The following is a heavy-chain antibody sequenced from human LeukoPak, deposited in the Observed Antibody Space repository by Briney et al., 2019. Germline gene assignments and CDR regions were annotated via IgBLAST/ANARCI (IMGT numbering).Heavy chain of an antibody. Sequence: GESLKISCKGSGYSFTSYWIGWGRQRSGRGLEWMGIIYPGCSDTIYSPSFQGQVTISADKSLETAYLQWSSLNASDTAMYYCPRKLSRMIRGVSDWFDPWGQGTLVTVSS. D-gene: IGHD3-10*01. CDR1: GYSFTSYW. J-gene: IGHJ5*02. CDR3: PRKLSRMIRGVSDWFDP. CDR2: IYPGCSDT. V-gene: IGHV5-51*01.